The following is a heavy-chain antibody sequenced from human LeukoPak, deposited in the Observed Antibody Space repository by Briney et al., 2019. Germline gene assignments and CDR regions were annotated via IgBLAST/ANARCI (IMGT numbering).Heavy chain of an antibody. V-gene: IGHV4-4*07. CDR1: GGAIISYY. D-gene: IGHD3-22*01. Sequence: PSETLSLTCSVSGGAIISYYWSWIRQPAGKGQEWIGRIYPTGNTDYNPSLKTRVTMSTDLSKKQFSLRLRSVTAADTAVYYCARLKFYDSTGYSPGYYMDVWGKGTAVTVSS. CDR3: ARLKFYDSTGYSPGYYMDV. CDR2: IYPTGNT. J-gene: IGHJ6*03.